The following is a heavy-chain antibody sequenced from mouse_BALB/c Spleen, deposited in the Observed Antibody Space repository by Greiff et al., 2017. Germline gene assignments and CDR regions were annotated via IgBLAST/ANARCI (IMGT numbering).Heavy chain of an antibody. CDR2: INPSTGYT. Sequence: QVQLQQSGAELAKPGASVKMSCKASGYTFTSYWMHWVKQRPGQGLEWIGYINPSTGYTEYNQKFKDKATLTADKSSSTAYMQLSSLTSEDSAVYYCARKDYYGLYAMDYWGQGTSVTVSS. V-gene: IGHV1-7*01. CDR1: GYTFTSYW. J-gene: IGHJ4*01. D-gene: IGHD1-2*01. CDR3: ARKDYYGLYAMDY.